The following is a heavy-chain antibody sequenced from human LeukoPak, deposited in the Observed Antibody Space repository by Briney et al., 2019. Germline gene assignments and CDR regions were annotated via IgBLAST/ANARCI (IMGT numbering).Heavy chain of an antibody. V-gene: IGHV4-34*01. CDR1: GGSFSAYY. D-gene: IGHD3-22*01. CDR2: INHSGST. Sequence: SETLSLTCAVYGGSFSAYYWSWVRQPPGKGLEWIGEINHSGSTNYNPSLKSRVTMSVDTSKNQFSLKLSSVTAADTAVYYCAGSNHYYDSSGYKYYFDYWGQGTLVTVSS. CDR3: AGSNHYYDSSGYKYYFDY. J-gene: IGHJ4*02.